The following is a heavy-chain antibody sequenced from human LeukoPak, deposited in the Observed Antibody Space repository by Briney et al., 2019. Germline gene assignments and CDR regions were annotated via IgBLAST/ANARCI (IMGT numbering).Heavy chain of an antibody. D-gene: IGHD2-2*01. V-gene: IGHV3-23*01. CDR3: AKGVVVVPAALGAFDI. Sequence: GGSLRLSCAASGFTFSSYAMSWVRQAPGKGLEWVSAISGSGGSTYYADSVKGRFTISRDNSKNTLYLQMNSLRAEDTAVYYCAKGVVVVPAALGAFDIWGQGTMVTVSS. CDR1: GFTFSSYA. CDR2: ISGSGGST. J-gene: IGHJ3*02.